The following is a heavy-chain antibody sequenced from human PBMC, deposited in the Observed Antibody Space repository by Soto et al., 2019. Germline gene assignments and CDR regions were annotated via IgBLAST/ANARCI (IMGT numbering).Heavy chain of an antibody. CDR3: AREDLGGHDSDAFDI. J-gene: IGHJ3*02. CDR2: IWNDGSDE. CDR1: GFTFSSYG. D-gene: IGHD5-12*01. V-gene: IGHV3-33*01. Sequence: QVQLVESGGGMVQPGRSLRLSCSASGFTFSSYGMHWVRQAPGKELDWVAMIWNDGSDEYYADSVKGRFTISRDNSKKTLYLQMNSLRVEDTAVYYCAREDLGGHDSDAFDIWGQGTMVTVSS.